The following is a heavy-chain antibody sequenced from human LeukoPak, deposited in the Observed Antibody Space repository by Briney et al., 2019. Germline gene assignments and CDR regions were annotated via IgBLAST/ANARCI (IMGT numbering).Heavy chain of an antibody. V-gene: IGHV4-4*07. CDR1: GGSISSYY. Sequence: SETLSLTCTVSGGSISSYYWSWIRQPAGKGLEWIGRIYTSGSTNHNPSLKSRVTMSVDTSKNQFSLKLSSVTAADTAVYYCARSPRYQLLLPFDYWGQGTLVTVSS. J-gene: IGHJ4*02. D-gene: IGHD2-2*01. CDR3: ARSPRYQLLLPFDY. CDR2: IYTSGST.